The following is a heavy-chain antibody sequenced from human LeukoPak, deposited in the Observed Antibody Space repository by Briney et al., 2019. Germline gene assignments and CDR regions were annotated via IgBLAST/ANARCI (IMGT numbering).Heavy chain of an antibody. CDR2: LSDSGAAT. CDR3: AKGIVGATMADY. Sequence: GGSLRLSCAAPGFTFSSYPMSWVRQAPGKGLEWVSALSDSGAATYYADSVKGRFTISRDNSKNTLYLHMNSLRAEDTAIYYCAKGIVGATMADYWGQGTLVTVSS. V-gene: IGHV3-23*01. D-gene: IGHD1-26*01. J-gene: IGHJ4*02. CDR1: GFTFSSYP.